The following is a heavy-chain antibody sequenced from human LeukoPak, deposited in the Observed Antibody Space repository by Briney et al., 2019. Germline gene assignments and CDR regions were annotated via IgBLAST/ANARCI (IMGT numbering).Heavy chain of an antibody. J-gene: IGHJ6*02. Sequence: KPGGSLRLSCAASGFTFSDYCMSWIRQAPGKGLEWVSYISSSGSTIYYADSVKGRFTISRDNAKKSLYLQMNSLRAEDTAVYYCARDSTPYMVRGVSRADYYGMDVWGQGTTVTVSS. D-gene: IGHD3-10*01. CDR2: ISSSGSTI. V-gene: IGHV3-11*01. CDR3: ARDSTPYMVRGVSRADYYGMDV. CDR1: GFTFSDYC.